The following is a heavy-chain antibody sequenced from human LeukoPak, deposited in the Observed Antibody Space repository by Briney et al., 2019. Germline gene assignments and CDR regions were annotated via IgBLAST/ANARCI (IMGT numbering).Heavy chain of an antibody. CDR3: ARVKGYDSSGYYYGSFDY. Sequence: GGSLRLSCVTSGFTLSSYGMHWVRQAPGKGLEWVAIISYDGNTKYYADSVKGRFTISRDNSKNTLYLQMNSLRAEDTAVYYCARVKGYDSSGYYYGSFDYWGQGTLVTVSS. J-gene: IGHJ4*02. CDR2: ISYDGNTK. V-gene: IGHV3-30*03. CDR1: GFTLSSYG. D-gene: IGHD3-22*01.